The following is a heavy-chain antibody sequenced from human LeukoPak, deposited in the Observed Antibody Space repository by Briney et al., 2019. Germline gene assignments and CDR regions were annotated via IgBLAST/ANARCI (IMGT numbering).Heavy chain of an antibody. V-gene: IGHV4-34*01. J-gene: IGHJ4*02. CDR3: ARDPTTVVTLPYYFDF. CDR1: GGSFTGYH. Sequence: SETLSLTCAVYGGSFTGYHWNWIRQTPRKGLEWIGEINHRGSTHYNPSLESRVTISVDTPKNQFSLKLSSVTAADTGVYYCARDPTTVVTLPYYFDFWGQGTQVTVSS. CDR2: INHRGST. D-gene: IGHD4-23*01.